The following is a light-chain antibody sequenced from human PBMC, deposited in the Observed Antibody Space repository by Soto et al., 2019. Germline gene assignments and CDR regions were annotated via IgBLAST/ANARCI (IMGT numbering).Light chain of an antibody. J-gene: IGKJ4*01. CDR3: QQYNFLLPG. Sequence: VLTRSRGTLYGSPDVKVSLSXRDNQTISNTLAWYQQKPGQAPRLLIYGASTRATGIPARFSGSGSATEFTLTISSLQSEDFALYYCQQYNFLLPGFGGG. CDR1: QTISNT. V-gene: IGKV3-15*01. CDR2: GAS.